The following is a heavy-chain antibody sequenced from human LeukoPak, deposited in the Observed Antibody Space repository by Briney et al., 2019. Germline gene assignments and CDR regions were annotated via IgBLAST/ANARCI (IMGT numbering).Heavy chain of an antibody. CDR3: ARDGDYYDSSGYAFHY. D-gene: IGHD3-22*01. Sequence: SQTLSLTCAVSGGSIRSGGYSGRWIRQPRGKGLEWIGYIYHSGRTYYNPSLKSRVTISVDRSKNQFSLKLSSVTAADTAVYYCARDGDYYDSSGYAFHYWGQGTLVTVSS. V-gene: IGHV4-30-2*01. J-gene: IGHJ4*02. CDR1: GGSIRSGGYS. CDR2: IYHSGRT.